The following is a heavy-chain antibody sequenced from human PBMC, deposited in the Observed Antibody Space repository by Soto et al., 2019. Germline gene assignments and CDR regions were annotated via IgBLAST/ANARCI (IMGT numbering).Heavy chain of an antibody. Sequence: PSETLSLTCTVSGGSISSSSYYWGWIRQPPGKGLEWIGSIYYSGSTYYNQSLKSQVTISVDTSKNKFSMKLSSVTAADTAVYYCARQNQLENDYWGQGTLVTVSS. CDR1: GGSISSSSYY. V-gene: IGHV4-39*01. D-gene: IGHD6-6*01. CDR3: ARQNQLENDY. J-gene: IGHJ4*02. CDR2: IYYSGST.